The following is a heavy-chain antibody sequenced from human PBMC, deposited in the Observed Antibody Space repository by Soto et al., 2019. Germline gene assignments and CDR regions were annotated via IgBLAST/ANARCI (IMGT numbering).Heavy chain of an antibody. V-gene: IGHV1-18*01. D-gene: IGHD6-19*01. CDR2: ISAYNGNT. J-gene: IGHJ4*02. CDR3: ARDASSGWFRNTDYYFDY. Sequence: ASVKVSCKASGYTFTSYGISWVRQAPGQGLEWMGWISAYNGNTNYAQKLQGRVTMTTDTSTSTAYMELRSLRSDDTAVYYCARDASSGWFRNTDYYFDYWGQGTLVTVSS. CDR1: GYTFTSYG.